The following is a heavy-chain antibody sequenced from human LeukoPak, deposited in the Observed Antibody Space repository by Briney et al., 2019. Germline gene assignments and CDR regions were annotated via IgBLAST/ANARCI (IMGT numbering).Heavy chain of an antibody. V-gene: IGHV3-23*01. CDR3: AKLGPPYDILTGYMYYFDY. CDR1: GFTFSSNC. D-gene: IGHD3-9*01. CDR2: ISASGGST. J-gene: IGHJ4*02. Sequence: PGGSLRLSCAASGFTFSSNCMSWVRQAPGKGLELVSAISASGGSTYYADSVKGRFTISRDNSKNTLYLQMNSLRAEDTAVYYCAKLGPPYDILTGYMYYFDYWGQGTLVTVSS.